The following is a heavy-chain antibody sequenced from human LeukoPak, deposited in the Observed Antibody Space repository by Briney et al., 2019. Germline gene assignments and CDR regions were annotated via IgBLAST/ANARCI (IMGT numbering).Heavy chain of an antibody. Sequence: GGSLRLSCAASGFTFSSYGMNWVRQAPGKGLEWVSSISSSSSYIYYADSVKGRFTISRDNAKNSLYLQMNSLRAEDTAVYYCARVGSGWTLDYWGQGTLVTVSS. CDR2: ISSSSSYI. V-gene: IGHV3-21*01. D-gene: IGHD6-19*01. CDR1: GFTFSSYG. CDR3: ARVGSGWTLDY. J-gene: IGHJ4*02.